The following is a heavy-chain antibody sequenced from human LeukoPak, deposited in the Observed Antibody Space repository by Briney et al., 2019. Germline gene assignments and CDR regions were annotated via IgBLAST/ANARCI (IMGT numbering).Heavy chain of an antibody. CDR3: ATPWVVVPAANYGMDV. CDR1: GYTLTELS. CDR2: FDPEDGET. Sequence: ASVKVSCKVSGYTLTELSMHWVRQAPGKGLEWMGGFDPEDGETIYAQKFQGRVTMTEDTSTGTAYMELSSLRSEDTAVYYCATPWVVVPAANYGMDVWGQGTTVTVSS. J-gene: IGHJ6*02. V-gene: IGHV1-24*01. D-gene: IGHD2-2*01.